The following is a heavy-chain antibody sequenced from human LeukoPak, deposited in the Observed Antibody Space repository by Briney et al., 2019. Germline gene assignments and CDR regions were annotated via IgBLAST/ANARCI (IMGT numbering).Heavy chain of an antibody. CDR3: ARRLGRKFGERFYYYHYMDV. D-gene: IGHD3-10*01. CDR2: MNHSGST. Sequence: SETLSLTCAVYGGSFSGYYWSWIRQPPGKGLEWIGEMNHSGSTNYNPSLKSRVTISVDTSKNQFSLKLSSLTAADTAVYYCARRLGRKFGERFYYYHYMDVWGKGTTVTISS. J-gene: IGHJ6*03. V-gene: IGHV4-34*01. CDR1: GGSFSGYY.